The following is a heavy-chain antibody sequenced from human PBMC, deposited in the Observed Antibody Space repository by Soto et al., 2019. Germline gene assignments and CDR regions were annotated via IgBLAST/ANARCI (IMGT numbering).Heavy chain of an antibody. CDR2: ISGSGGST. CDR3: AKDNYDSSGYSGGSFDY. CDR1: GFTFSSYA. D-gene: IGHD3-22*01. Sequence: GGSLRLSCAASGFTFSSYAMSWVRQAPGKGLEWVSAISGSGGSTYYADAMKGRFTISRDNSKNTLYLQMNSLRAEDTAVYYCAKDNYDSSGYSGGSFDYWGQGTLVTSPQ. V-gene: IGHV3-23*01. J-gene: IGHJ4*02.